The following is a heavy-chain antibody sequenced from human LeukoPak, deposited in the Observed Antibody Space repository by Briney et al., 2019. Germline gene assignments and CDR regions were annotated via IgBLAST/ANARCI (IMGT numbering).Heavy chain of an antibody. CDR3: ARSFWCGEFLDY. D-gene: IGHD3-10*01. CDR1: GYTFTSYG. V-gene: IGHV1-18*01. J-gene: IGHJ4*02. CDR2: ISAYNGNT. Sequence: GASVKVSCKASGYTFTSYGISWVRQAPGQGLEGMGWISAYNGNTNYAQKLQGRVTMTTDTYTSTAYMELRSLRSDDTAVYYCARSFWCGEFLDYWGQGTLVTVSS.